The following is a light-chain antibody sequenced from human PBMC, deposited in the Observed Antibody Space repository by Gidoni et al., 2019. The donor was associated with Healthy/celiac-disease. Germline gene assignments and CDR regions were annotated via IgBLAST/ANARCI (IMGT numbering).Light chain of an antibody. J-gene: IGLJ2*01. Sequence: SYELTQPPSVSVSPGQTASITCSGDKLGDKYACWYQQKPGQSPVLVIYQDSKRPSGIPERISGSTSGNTSTLTISGTQAMDEADYYCQAWDSSTAVFVGGTKLTVL. V-gene: IGLV3-1*01. CDR2: QDS. CDR1: KLGDKY. CDR3: QAWDSSTAV.